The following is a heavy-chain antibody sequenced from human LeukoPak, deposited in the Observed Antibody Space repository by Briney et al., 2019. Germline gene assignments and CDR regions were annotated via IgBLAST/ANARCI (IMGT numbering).Heavy chain of an antibody. D-gene: IGHD2-15*01. CDR2: IYLSGST. Sequence: SETLSLTCAVSGYSISSGYYWGWIRQPPGKGLEWIGIIYLSGSTYYSPSLKSRVTISVDTSKNQSSLRLSSVTAADTAIYYCARISPGAFDIWGQGTMVTVSS. V-gene: IGHV4-38-2*01. J-gene: IGHJ3*02. CDR1: GYSISSGYY. CDR3: ARISPGAFDI.